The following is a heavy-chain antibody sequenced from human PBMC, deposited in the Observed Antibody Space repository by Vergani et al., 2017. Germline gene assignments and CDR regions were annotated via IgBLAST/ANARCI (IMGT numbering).Heavy chain of an antibody. V-gene: IGHV3-15*01. Sequence: EVQLLESGGGLVQPGGSLRLTCAASEFTFSNYAMNWVRQAPGKGLEWVARIRPKTDGETTDYAAPVKGRFTISRDDSRNSLYLQMNSLKTEDTAVYYCATLPLQTQQQVTSWGQGTPVTVSS. CDR3: ATLPLQTQQQVTS. J-gene: IGHJ5*02. CDR2: IRPKTDGETT. CDR1: EFTFSNYA. D-gene: IGHD6-13*01.